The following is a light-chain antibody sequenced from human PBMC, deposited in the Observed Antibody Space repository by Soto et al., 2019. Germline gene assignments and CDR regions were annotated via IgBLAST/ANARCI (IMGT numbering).Light chain of an antibody. CDR3: QQYGSSPRT. CDR1: QSVSSSY. J-gene: IGKJ4*01. CDR2: VAS. V-gene: IGKV3-20*01. Sequence: EIVLTQSPGTPSLSPGERATLACRASQSVSSSYLAWYQQKPGQAPRLLIYVASSRATGIPDRFSGSGSGTDFTLTISRLEPEDFAVYSCQQYGSSPRTFGGGTKVEIK.